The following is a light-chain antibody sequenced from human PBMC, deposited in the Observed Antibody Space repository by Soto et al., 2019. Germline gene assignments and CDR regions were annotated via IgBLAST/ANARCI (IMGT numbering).Light chain of an antibody. CDR1: QSVRNSY. CDR3: QPYGTSPWT. J-gene: IGKJ1*01. Sequence: EIVLTQSPGTLSLSTGERATLSCRSSQSVRNSYLAWYQQKPGQAPRLLIYGASSRATGITDSFSGSGSGTDFTLTISRLEPEDFAVYYCQPYGTSPWTFGPGTQVDIK. CDR2: GAS. V-gene: IGKV3-20*01.